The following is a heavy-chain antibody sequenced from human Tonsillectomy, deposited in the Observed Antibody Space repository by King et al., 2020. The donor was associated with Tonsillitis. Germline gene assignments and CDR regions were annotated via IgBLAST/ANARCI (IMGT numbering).Heavy chain of an antibody. V-gene: IGHV4-34*01. Sequence: VQLQQWGAGLLKPSETLSLTCAVYGGSFSVYYWSWIRQPPGRGLEWIGEINHSGSTNYNPSLKSRVTISVDTSKNQFSLKLSSVTAADTAVYYCARGYGGNSFDLGYWGQGTLVTVSS. D-gene: IGHD4-23*01. CDR3: ARGYGGNSFDLGY. J-gene: IGHJ4*02. CDR1: GGSFSVYY. CDR2: INHSGST.